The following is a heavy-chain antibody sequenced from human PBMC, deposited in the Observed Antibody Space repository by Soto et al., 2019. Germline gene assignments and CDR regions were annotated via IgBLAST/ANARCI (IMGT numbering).Heavy chain of an antibody. D-gene: IGHD1-26*01. Sequence: QMQLVESGGGVVQPGRSLRLSCAASGFTFSNYGMHWVRQAPGKGLEWVAAIWYDGSNKYYGDSVKGRFIISRDNSKNTLYLQMNSLRAEDTAVYYCAREGGSYHNDYWGQGTLVTVSS. CDR3: AREGGSYHNDY. J-gene: IGHJ4*02. CDR1: GFTFSNYG. V-gene: IGHV3-33*01. CDR2: IWYDGSNK.